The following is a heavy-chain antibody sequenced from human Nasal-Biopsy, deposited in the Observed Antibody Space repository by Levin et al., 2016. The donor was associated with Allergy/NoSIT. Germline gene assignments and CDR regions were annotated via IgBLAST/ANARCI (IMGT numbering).Heavy chain of an antibody. D-gene: IGHD5-12*01. CDR1: GTSINNYY. J-gene: IGHJ4*02. Sequence: SETLSLTCTVSGTSINNYYWNWIRQPPGKGLEWIAYVYNSGNTKSNPSLKSRVIISADTSKKQISLKLTSVTAADTAVYYCARGRRAIVAEIWGQGDLVTVSS. CDR2: VYNSGNT. CDR3: ARGRRAIVAEI. V-gene: IGHV4-59*01.